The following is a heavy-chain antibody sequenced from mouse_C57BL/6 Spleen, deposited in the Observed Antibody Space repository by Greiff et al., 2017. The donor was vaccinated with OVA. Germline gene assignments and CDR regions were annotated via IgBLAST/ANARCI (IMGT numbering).Heavy chain of an antibody. V-gene: IGHV5-4*03. CDR2: ISDGGSYT. D-gene: IGHD2-3*01. Sequence: EVKLMESGGGLVKPGGSLKLSCAASGFTFSSYAMSWVRQTPEKRLEWVAPISDGGSYTSYPDNVKGRFTISRDNAKNNLYLQMSHLKSEDTAMYYCARDGYYNYAMDYWGQGTSVTVSA. CDR1: GFTFSSYA. CDR3: ARDGYYNYAMDY. J-gene: IGHJ4*01.